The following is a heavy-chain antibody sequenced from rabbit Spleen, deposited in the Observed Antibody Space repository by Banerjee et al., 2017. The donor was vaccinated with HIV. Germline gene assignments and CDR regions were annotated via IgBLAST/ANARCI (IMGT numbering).Heavy chain of an antibody. CDR1: GFSFSSGYD. J-gene: IGHJ6*01. CDR2: IGTGDGRT. CDR3: ARDSGSSFSSYGMDL. Sequence: QSLEESGGGLVKPEGSLTLTCTASGFSFSSGYDMCWVRQAPGKGLEWIACIGTGDGRTYYASWAKGRFTISKTSSTTVTLQMTSLTAADTATYFCARDSGSSFSSYGMDLWGPGTLVTVS. D-gene: IGHD8-1*01. V-gene: IGHV1S40*01.